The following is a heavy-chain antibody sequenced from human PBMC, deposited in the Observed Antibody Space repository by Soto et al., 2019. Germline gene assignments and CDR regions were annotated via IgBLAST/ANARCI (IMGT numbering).Heavy chain of an antibody. D-gene: IGHD3-9*01. CDR2: ISYDGSNK. Sequence: QVQLVESGGGVVQPGRSLRLSCAASGFTFSSYAMHWVRQAPGKGLEWVAVISYDGSNKYYADSVKGRFTISRDNSKNTLYLQMNSLRAEDTAVYYCARPYDILTAVRVDYWGQGTLVTVSS. V-gene: IGHV3-30-3*01. CDR1: GFTFSSYA. J-gene: IGHJ4*02. CDR3: ARPYDILTAVRVDY.